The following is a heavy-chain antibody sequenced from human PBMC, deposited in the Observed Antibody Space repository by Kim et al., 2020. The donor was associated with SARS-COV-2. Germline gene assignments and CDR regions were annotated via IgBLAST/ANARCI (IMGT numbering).Heavy chain of an antibody. V-gene: IGHV3-30*18. Sequence: GGSLRLSCAASGFTFSSYGMHWVRQAPGKGLEWVAVISYDGSNKYYADSVKGRFTISRDNSKNTLYLQMNSLRAEDTAVYYCAKDSTVDVGVLDYWGQGNLVTVSS. CDR1: GFTFSSYG. CDR3: AKDSTVDVGVLDY. J-gene: IGHJ4*02. CDR2: ISYDGSNK. D-gene: IGHD3-16*01.